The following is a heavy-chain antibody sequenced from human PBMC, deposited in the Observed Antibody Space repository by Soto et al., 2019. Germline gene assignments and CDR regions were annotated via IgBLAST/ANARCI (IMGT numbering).Heavy chain of an antibody. CDR3: ARPVTGLVGEPHFDY. V-gene: IGHV1-69*12. Sequence: QVQLVQSGAEVKKPWSSVKVSCKASGGTFSSYAISWVRQAPGQGLEWMGGIIPIFGTANYAQKFQGRVTITADESTSTAYMELSSLISEDTAVYYCARPVTGLVGEPHFDYWGQGTLVTVSS. D-gene: IGHD1-26*01. CDR1: GGTFSSYA. J-gene: IGHJ4*02. CDR2: IIPIFGTA.